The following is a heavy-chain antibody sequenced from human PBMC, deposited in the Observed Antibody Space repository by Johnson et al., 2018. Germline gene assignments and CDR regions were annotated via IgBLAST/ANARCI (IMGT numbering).Heavy chain of an antibody. CDR2: IKSTADGGTT. CDR1: GFTFSNAW. J-gene: IGHJ6*03. Sequence: VQLVESGGGLVKPGGSLRLSCAASGFTFSNAWMNWVRQAAGKGLEWVGRIKSTADGGTTDYAAPVKGRFTISRDDSINTLYRQMNSLKTEDTAVYYCTTAVVPTARGYYYMDVWGKGTTVTVSS. V-gene: IGHV3-15*07. D-gene: IGHD2-2*01. CDR3: TTAVVPTARGYYYMDV.